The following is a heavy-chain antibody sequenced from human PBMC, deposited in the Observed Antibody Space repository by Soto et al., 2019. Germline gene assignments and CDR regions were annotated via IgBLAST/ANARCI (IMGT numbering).Heavy chain of an antibody. CDR2: IIPIFGTA. D-gene: IGHD1-20*01. J-gene: IGHJ6*02. CDR3: ARRKYNWNHHYYYYGMDV. Sequence: SVKVSCKASGGTFSSYAISWVRQAPGQGLEWMGGIIPIFGTANYAQKFQGRVTITADESTSTSYMELSSLRSEDTALYYCARRKYNWNHHYYYYGMDVWGQGTTVTVSS. V-gene: IGHV1-69*13. CDR1: GGTFSSYA.